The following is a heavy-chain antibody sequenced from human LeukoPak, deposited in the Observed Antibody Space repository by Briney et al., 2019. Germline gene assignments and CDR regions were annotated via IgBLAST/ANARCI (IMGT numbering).Heavy chain of an antibody. Sequence: SDTLSLTCTVSGGSISPYYWSWIRQPPGKGLEWIGYIYHSGSTTYNPSLKSRVTISVDKSKNQFSLKLSSVTAADTAMYYCARDARYYDSSGYYAFDIWGQGTMVTVSS. CDR1: GGSISPYY. J-gene: IGHJ3*02. CDR3: ARDARYYDSSGYYAFDI. CDR2: IYHSGST. V-gene: IGHV4-59*01. D-gene: IGHD3-22*01.